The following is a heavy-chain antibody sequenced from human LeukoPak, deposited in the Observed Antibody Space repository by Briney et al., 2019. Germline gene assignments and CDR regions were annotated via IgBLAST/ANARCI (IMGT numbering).Heavy chain of an antibody. V-gene: IGHV4-34*01. D-gene: IGHD5-24*01. J-gene: IGHJ4*02. CDR1: GGSFSGYY. Sequence: SETLSLTCAVYGGSFSGYYWSWIRQPPGKGLEWIGEIDHRGSTNYNPSLKSRVTISVDTSKNQFSLKLSSVTAADTAVYYCARRKPKMATVGYWGQGTLVTVSS. CDR3: ARRKPKMATVGY. CDR2: IDHRGST.